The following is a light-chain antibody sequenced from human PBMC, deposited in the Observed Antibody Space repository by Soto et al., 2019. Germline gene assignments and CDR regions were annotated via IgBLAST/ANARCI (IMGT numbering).Light chain of an antibody. J-gene: IGKJ1*01. Sequence: DIRMTQSPSTLSTSVGDRVTITCRASQNIRGWLGWYQQKPGKAPKLLIYDASTLESGVPSRFSGSGSGTDFTLTISSLQPDDFATYYCQQYNSYSWTFGQGTTVAIK. CDR2: DAS. CDR1: QNIRGW. V-gene: IGKV1-5*01. CDR3: QQYNSYSWT.